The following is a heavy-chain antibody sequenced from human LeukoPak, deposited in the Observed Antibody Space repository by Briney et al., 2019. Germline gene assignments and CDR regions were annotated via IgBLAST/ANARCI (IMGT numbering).Heavy chain of an antibody. J-gene: IGHJ4*02. D-gene: IGHD3/OR15-3a*01. Sequence: PGGSLRLSCAPSGFTFDDYAMHWVRQAPGKGLEWVSLISGGGDTTYYADSVKGRFAISRDNAKNSPYLQMNSLRAEDTAVYYCARRRDFIDYWGQGTLVTVSS. V-gene: IGHV3-43*02. CDR2: ISGGGDTT. CDR1: GFTFDDYA. CDR3: ARRRDFIDY.